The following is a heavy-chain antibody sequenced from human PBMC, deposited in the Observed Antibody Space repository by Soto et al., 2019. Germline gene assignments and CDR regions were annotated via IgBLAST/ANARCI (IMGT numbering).Heavy chain of an antibody. D-gene: IGHD3-22*01. V-gene: IGHV1-69*13. CDR2: IIPIFGTA. CDR1: GGTFSSYA. Sequence: ASVKVSCKASGGTFSSYAISWVRQAPGQGLEWMGGIIPIFGTANYAQKFQGRVTITADESTSTAYMELSSLRSEDTAVYYCARDLTSYYDSSGYYSATAFDIWGQGTMVTVSS. J-gene: IGHJ3*02. CDR3: ARDLTSYYDSSGYYSATAFDI.